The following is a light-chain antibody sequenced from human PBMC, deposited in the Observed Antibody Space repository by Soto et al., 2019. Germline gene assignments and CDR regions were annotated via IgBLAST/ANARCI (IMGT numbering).Light chain of an antibody. CDR2: DVT. CDR3: SSYTSSSTPVV. CDR1: SSDVGGYNY. Sequence: QSALTQPASVSGSPGQSITISCTGTSSDVGGYNYVSWYQQYPGKAPKLMIYDVTNRPLGVSNRFSGSKSGNTASLTISGLQAEDEADYYCSSYTSSSTPVVFGGGTKVTVL. V-gene: IGLV2-14*01. J-gene: IGLJ2*01.